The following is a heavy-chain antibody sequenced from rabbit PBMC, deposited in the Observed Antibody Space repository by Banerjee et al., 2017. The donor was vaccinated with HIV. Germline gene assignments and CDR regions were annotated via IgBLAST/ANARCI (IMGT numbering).Heavy chain of an antibody. CDR3: ARDKGDL. CDR2: IYTGSGST. Sequence: QEQLVESGGGLVTLGGSLKVTCKASGIDFSSSYYMCWVRQAPGKGLEWIACIYTGSGSTWYASWVNGRFTLSRENNQNTVTLQMTSLTAADTATYFCARDKGDLWGPGTLVTVS. J-gene: IGHJ4*01. CDR1: GIDFSSSYY. D-gene: IGHD5-1*01. V-gene: IGHV1S43*01.